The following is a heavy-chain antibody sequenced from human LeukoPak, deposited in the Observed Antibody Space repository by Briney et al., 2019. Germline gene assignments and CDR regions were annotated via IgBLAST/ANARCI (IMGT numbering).Heavy chain of an antibody. CDR2: ISGDGGST. CDR1: GFTFDDYA. D-gene: IGHD6-19*01. Sequence: PGGSLRLSCAASGFTFDDYAMHSVRQAPGKGLEWVSLISGDGGSTYYADSVKGRFTISRDNSKNSLYLQMNSLTTEDTALYYCAKDIAVAATFDYWGQGTLVTVSS. CDR3: AKDIAVAATFDY. J-gene: IGHJ4*02. V-gene: IGHV3-43*02.